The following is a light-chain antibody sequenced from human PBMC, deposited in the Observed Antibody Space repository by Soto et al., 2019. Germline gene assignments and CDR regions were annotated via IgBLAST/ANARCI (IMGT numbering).Light chain of an antibody. J-gene: IGKJ1*01. V-gene: IGKV1-5*01. CDR3: QQYKSFPWK. Sequence: DIQMTQSPSSPSASVVDRVTITCQASQNINNYLNWYQQKPGIAPQILIYDASNLESGVPSRFSGFGSETEFTLTISSLQPDDFATYYCQQYKSFPWKFGQGTKVDI. CDR2: DAS. CDR1: QNINNY.